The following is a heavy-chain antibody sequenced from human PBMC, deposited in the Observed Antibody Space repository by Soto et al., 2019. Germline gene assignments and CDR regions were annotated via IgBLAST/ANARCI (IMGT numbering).Heavy chain of an antibody. CDR3: ARMGGVVGYRSGGSWFDP. CDR2: VYYSRPT. CDR1: GASVNRYY. D-gene: IGHD1-26*01. Sequence: AETMSLTCNVSGASVNRYYWSWRREFPGKGLEWIGYVYYSRPTKYNPSRKSRVTISLDTAKNHVTLTLTSVTAADTAVYYCARMGGVVGYRSGGSWFDPQGQETRGTVSS. V-gene: IGHV4-59*02. J-gene: IGHJ5*02.